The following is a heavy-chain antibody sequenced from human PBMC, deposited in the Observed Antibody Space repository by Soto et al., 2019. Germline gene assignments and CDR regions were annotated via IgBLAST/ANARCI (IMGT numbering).Heavy chain of an antibody. V-gene: IGHV4-61*01. CDR3: ARDGHGMDV. CDR1: GGSVTTGSYN. Sequence: QVQLQESGPGLVRPSETLSLTCTVSGGSVTTGSYNWSWIRRPPGKGLEWIGNIFFTGITHYNPSLNNRVTMSVDTSKTQFSLTVTSVTAADTAGYYCARDGHGMDVWGQGTTVTVSS. J-gene: IGHJ6*02. CDR2: IFFTGIT.